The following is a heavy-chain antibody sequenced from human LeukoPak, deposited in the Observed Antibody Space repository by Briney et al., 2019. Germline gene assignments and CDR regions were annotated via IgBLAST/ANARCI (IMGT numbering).Heavy chain of an antibody. CDR1: GFTFSTYA. CDR2: IIASGGST. D-gene: IGHD4-17*01. Sequence: GGSLRLSCAASGFTFSTYAMTWVRQAPGKGLEWVSTIIASGGSTYYADSVKGRFTISRDNSENTPYLQMNSLRAEDTAVYYCAKACDYHSHYYFDYWGQGTLVTVSS. J-gene: IGHJ4*02. V-gene: IGHV3-23*01. CDR3: AKACDYHSHYYFDY.